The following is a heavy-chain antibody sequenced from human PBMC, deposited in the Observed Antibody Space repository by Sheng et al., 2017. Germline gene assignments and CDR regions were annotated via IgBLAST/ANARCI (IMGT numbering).Heavy chain of an antibody. CDR3: AKEFRGSYLPRYYYYGMDV. Sequence: QVQLVESGGGVVQPGRSLRLSCAASGFTFSSYGMHWVRQAPGKGLEWVAVISYDGSNKYYADSVKGRFTISRDNSKNTLYLQMNSLRAEDTAVYYCAKEFRGSYLPRYYYYGMDVWDQGP. J-gene: IGHJ6*02. CDR2: ISYDGSNK. D-gene: IGHD1-26*01. CDR1: GFTFSSYG. V-gene: IGHV3-30*18.